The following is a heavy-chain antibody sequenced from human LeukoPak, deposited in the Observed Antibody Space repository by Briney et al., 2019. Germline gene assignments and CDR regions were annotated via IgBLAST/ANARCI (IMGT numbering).Heavy chain of an antibody. Sequence: SQTLSLTCAFSGDSVSSNSPAWNWIRQSPSRGLEWLGRTYYRSKWYNDYAVSVKGRITINPDTSKNQFSLHLNSVTPEDTAVYYCARDWLGYYYDCWGQGTVVTVSS. D-gene: IGHD6-19*01. CDR1: GDSVSSNSPA. CDR3: ARDWLGYYYDC. J-gene: IGHJ4*02. V-gene: IGHV6-1*01. CDR2: TYYRSKWYN.